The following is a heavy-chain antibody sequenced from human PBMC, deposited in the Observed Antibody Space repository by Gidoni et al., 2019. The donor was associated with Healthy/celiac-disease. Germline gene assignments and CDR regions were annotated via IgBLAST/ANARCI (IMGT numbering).Heavy chain of an antibody. J-gene: IGHJ4*02. CDR1: GGSCSGYY. CDR3: ARVTTEYSSSHGAGFDY. CDR2: ITHSGST. D-gene: IGHD6-6*01. V-gene: IGHV4-34*01. Sequence: QVQLQQWGAGLLKPSETLSLTCAVYGGSCSGYYWRWIRQPPGKGLEWIGEITHSGSTNYNPSLKSRVTISVDTSKNQFSLKLSSVTAADTAVYYCARVTTEYSSSHGAGFDYWGQGTLVTVSS.